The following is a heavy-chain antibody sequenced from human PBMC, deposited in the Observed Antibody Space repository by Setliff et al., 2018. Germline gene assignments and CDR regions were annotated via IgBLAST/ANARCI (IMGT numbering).Heavy chain of an antibody. Sequence: SETLSLTCAVYGGSFSGYYWSWIRQPPGKRLEWIGEIIHSGSTNYNPSLKSRVTISVDTSKNQFSLKLSSVTAADTAVYYCARHTGYYYMDVWAKGTTVTVSS. CDR1: GGSFSGYY. D-gene: IGHD4-17*01. CDR2: IIHSGST. CDR3: ARHTGYYYMDV. J-gene: IGHJ6*03. V-gene: IGHV4-34*12.